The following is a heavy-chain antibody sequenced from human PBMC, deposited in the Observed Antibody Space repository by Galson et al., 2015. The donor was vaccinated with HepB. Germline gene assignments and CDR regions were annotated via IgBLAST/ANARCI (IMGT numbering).Heavy chain of an antibody. Sequence: SLRLSCAASGFTFSTYSMNWVRQAPGKGLEWVSYISSSSSGIYYADSVKGRFAVSRDSAKNSLHLQMNSLKNEDTAVYYCAREYSYAIDYWGQGTLVTVSS. V-gene: IGHV3-48*02. CDR2: ISSSSSGI. D-gene: IGHD5-18*01. CDR3: AREYSYAIDY. J-gene: IGHJ4*02. CDR1: GFTFSTYS.